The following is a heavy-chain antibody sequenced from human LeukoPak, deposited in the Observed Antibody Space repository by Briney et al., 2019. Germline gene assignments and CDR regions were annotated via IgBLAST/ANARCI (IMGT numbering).Heavy chain of an antibody. CDR1: GYTFTNYY. J-gene: IGHJ4*02. V-gene: IGHV1-46*01. CDR2: INLNAVTT. D-gene: IGHD6-25*01. Sequence: SVKVSCKASGYTFTNYYIHWMRQAPGQGLEWVGIINLNAVTTRYAQRFQGRITVTRDTSTSTVYMELSSLRSEDTAVYFCAREGAAEAKNFDYWGQGTLVIVSS. CDR3: AREGAAEAKNFDY.